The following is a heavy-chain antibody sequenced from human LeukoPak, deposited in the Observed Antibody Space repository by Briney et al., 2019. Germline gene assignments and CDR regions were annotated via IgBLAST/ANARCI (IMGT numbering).Heavy chain of an antibody. V-gene: IGHV3-23*01. CDR1: GFTFSSYG. CDR3: AKLNMYYYGSGSPYFDY. D-gene: IGHD3-10*01. CDR2: ISGSGGST. Sequence: GGTLRLSCAASGFTFSSYGMSWVRQAPGKGLEWVSAISGSGGSTYYADSVKGRFTISRDNSKNTLYLQINSLRAEDTAVYYCAKLNMYYYGSGSPYFDYWGQGTLVTDSS. J-gene: IGHJ4*02.